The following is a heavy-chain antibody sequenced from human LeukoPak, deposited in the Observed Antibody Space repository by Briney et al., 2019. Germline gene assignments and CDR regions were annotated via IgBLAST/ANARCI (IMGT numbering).Heavy chain of an antibody. CDR2: INPNTGAT. CDR3: ARVGTENTYYYDSSGYYPDY. Sequence: ASVKVSCEASGYTFSGYYMHWVRQAPEQGLEWMGRINPNTGATIYAQKFQGRVTMTRNTSISTAYMELSSLRSEDTAVYYCARVGTENTYYYDSSGYYPDYWGQGTLVTVSS. J-gene: IGHJ4*02. D-gene: IGHD3-22*01. CDR1: GYTFSGYY. V-gene: IGHV1-2*02.